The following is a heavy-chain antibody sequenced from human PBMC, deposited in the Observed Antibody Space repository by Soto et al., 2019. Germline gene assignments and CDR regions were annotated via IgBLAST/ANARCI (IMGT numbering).Heavy chain of an antibody. CDR2: INPSGGTT. Sequence: ASVKVSCKASGYTFTRYNVHWVRQAPGQGLEWMAIINPSGGTTYYVQKFEGRVTLTTDTSTSTVHMELSSLRSDDTAVYYCARVTGGGSEYFFDYWGQGTLVTVSS. V-gene: IGHV1-46*01. CDR3: ARVTGGGSEYFFDY. D-gene: IGHD2-15*01. J-gene: IGHJ4*02. CDR1: GYTFTRYN.